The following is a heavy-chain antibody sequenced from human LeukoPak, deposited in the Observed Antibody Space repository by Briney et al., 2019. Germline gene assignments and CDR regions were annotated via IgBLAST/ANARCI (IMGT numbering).Heavy chain of an antibody. CDR1: GYSFTSYW. Sequence: GESLKISCKGSGYSFTSYWIGWVRQMPGKGQEWMGIIYPGDSDTRYSPSFQGQVTISADKSISTAYLQWNSLKASDTAIYYCARGGDYYIYYFDYWGQGTLVTVSS. J-gene: IGHJ4*02. CDR2: IYPGDSDT. D-gene: IGHD4-17*01. CDR3: ARGGDYYIYYFDY. V-gene: IGHV5-51*01.